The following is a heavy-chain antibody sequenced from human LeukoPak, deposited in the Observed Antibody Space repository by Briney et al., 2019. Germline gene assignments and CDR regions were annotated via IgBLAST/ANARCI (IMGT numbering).Heavy chain of an antibody. CDR2: IYYSGST. J-gene: IGHJ5*02. CDR1: GGSISSSSYS. V-gene: IGHV4-39*07. D-gene: IGHD3-9*01. CDR3: ARDRSYYDILTGYLLKAFDP. Sequence: SETLSLTCTVSGGSISSSSYSWGWIRQPPGKGLEWIGSIYYSGSTYYNPSLKSRVTISVDTSKNQFSLKLSSVTAADTAVYYCARDRSYYDILTGYLLKAFDPWGQGTLVTVSS.